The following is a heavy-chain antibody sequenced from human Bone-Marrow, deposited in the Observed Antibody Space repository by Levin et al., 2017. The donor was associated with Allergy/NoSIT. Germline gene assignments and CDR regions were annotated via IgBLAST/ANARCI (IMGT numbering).Heavy chain of an antibody. CDR1: GFTFSNYW. CDR3: ARGGCSSTSCLDN. CDR2: INSDGSNT. V-gene: IGHV3-74*01. J-gene: IGHJ4*02. Sequence: ETLSLTCAASGFTFSNYWMHWVRQAPGKGLVWVSHINSDGSNTNYADSVKGRFTISRDNAKNTLYLQMNSLRDEDTAVYYCARGGCSSTSCLDNWGRGTLVTVSP. D-gene: IGHD2-2*01.